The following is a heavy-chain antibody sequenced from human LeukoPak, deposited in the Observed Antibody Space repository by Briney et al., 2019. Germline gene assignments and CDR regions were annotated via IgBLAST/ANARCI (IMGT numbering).Heavy chain of an antibody. CDR3: GRDWKLDY. D-gene: IGHD1-1*01. CDR1: GFTFSSYA. V-gene: IGHV3-30-3*01. Sequence: PGGSLRLSRAASGFTFSSYAMHWVRQAPGKGLEWVAVISYDGSNKYYADSVKGRFTISRDNSRSALYLQMNTLRVEDTAIYYCGRDWKLDYWGQGTLVTVSS. J-gene: IGHJ4*02. CDR2: ISYDGSNK.